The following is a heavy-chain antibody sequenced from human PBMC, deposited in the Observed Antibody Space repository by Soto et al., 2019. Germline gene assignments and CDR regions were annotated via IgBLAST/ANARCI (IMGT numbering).Heavy chain of an antibody. J-gene: IGHJ4*02. Sequence: QVQLQESGPGLVKPSETLSLTCTVSGGSISSYYWTWIRQPPGKGLEWIGCVHDSGTTNYSPSLKSRLTISVDTSKNQFSLKLNSVTAADTAVYYCATTPGGSSYYEFDYWGQGTLLTVSS. D-gene: IGHD1-26*01. CDR2: VHDSGTT. V-gene: IGHV4-59*01. CDR3: ATTPGGSSYYEFDY. CDR1: GGSISSYY.